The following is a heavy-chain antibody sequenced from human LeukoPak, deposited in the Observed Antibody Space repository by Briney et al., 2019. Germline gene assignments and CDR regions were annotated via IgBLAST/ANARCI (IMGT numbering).Heavy chain of an antibody. Sequence: ASVKVSCKASGYTFTSYGITWVRQAPGQGLQWMGWISPYNGNTNYAQNFQGRVTMTTDTSTTTAFLEVRNLISDDTAVYYCARGGVEYCSGGSCPHNWFDSWGQGTLLTVSS. J-gene: IGHJ5*01. V-gene: IGHV1-18*01. CDR1: GYTFTSYG. D-gene: IGHD2-15*01. CDR2: ISPYNGNT. CDR3: ARGGVEYCSGGSCPHNWFDS.